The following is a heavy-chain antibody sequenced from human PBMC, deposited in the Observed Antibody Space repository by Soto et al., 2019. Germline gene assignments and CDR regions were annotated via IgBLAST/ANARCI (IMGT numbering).Heavy chain of an antibody. D-gene: IGHD2-2*01. CDR2: INPSGGST. J-gene: IGHJ5*02. CDR1: GYTFTSYY. Sequence: QVQLVQSGAEVKKPGASVKVSCKASGYTFTSYYMHWVRQAPGQGLEWMGIINPSGGSTSYAQKFQGRVTMTRDTSTSTVYMELSSLRSEDTAVYYCARGGFISTTIPSGFDPWGQGTLVTVSS. V-gene: IGHV1-46*01. CDR3: ARGGFISTTIPSGFDP.